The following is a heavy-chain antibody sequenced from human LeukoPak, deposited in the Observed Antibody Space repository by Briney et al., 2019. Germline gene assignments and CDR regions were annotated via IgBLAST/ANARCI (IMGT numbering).Heavy chain of an antibody. CDR2: IETGGTT. CDR1: GFLVSSTY. D-gene: IGHD3-22*01. CDR3: RSMMY. J-gene: IGHJ4*02. Sequence: PGGSLRLSCAASGFLVSSTYMSWVRQAPGKGLEWVSIIETGGTTYYADSVKGRFTISRYTSKNTLYLQMNSLRAEDTAVYYCRSMMYWGQGTLVTVSS. V-gene: IGHV3-53*01.